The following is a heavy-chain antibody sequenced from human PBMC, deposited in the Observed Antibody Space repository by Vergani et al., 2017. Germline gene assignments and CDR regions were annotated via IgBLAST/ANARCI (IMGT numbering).Heavy chain of an antibody. J-gene: IGHJ4*02. D-gene: IGHD5-18*01. CDR1: GFTFSSYS. Sequence: EVQLVESGGGLVKPGGSLRLSCAASGFTFSSYSMNWVRQAPGKGLEWVSSISSSSSYIYYADSVKGRFTISRDNAKNSLYLQMNSLRAEDTAVYYCARGLRGYSYGYHGYWGQGTLVTASS. CDR3: ARGLRGYSYGYHGY. CDR2: ISSSSSYI. V-gene: IGHV3-21*01.